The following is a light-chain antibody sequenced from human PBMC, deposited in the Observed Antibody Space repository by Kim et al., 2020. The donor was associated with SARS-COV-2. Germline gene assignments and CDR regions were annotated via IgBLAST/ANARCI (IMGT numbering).Light chain of an antibody. Sequence: GRSITLSGSGTSSDVGSYTYVSWYQQHPGKAPKLMIYDVNKRPSGVSDRFSGSKSGNTASLTISGLQAEDEADYYCSSYRSSNTWVFGGGTRLTVL. CDR1: SSDVGSYTY. CDR3: SSYRSSNTWV. CDR2: DVN. V-gene: IGLV2-14*04. J-gene: IGLJ3*02.